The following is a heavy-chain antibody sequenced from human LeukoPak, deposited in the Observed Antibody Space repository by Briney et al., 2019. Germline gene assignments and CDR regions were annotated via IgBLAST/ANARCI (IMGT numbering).Heavy chain of an antibody. CDR1: GYTFTSYY. V-gene: IGHV1-46*01. Sequence: ASVKVSCKASGYTFTSYYMHWVRQAPGQGLEWMGIINPSGGSTSYAQKFQGRVTMTRDMSTSTVYMELSSLRSEDTAVYYCARLAVGATIAGWGQGTLVTVSS. CDR3: ARLAVGATIAG. J-gene: IGHJ4*02. D-gene: IGHD1-26*01. CDR2: INPSGGST.